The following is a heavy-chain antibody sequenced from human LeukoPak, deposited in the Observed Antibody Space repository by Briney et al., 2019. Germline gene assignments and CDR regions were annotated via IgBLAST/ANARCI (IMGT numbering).Heavy chain of an antibody. Sequence: GASVKVSCKASGYTFTSYDINWVRQATGQGLEWMGGIIPIFGTANYAQKFQGRVTITADKSTSTAYMELSSLRSEDTAVYYCARDRHDYVWGSYRFDPPNYYMDVWGKGTTVTVSS. D-gene: IGHD3-16*02. J-gene: IGHJ6*03. V-gene: IGHV1-69*06. CDR3: ARDRHDYVWGSYRFDPPNYYMDV. CDR1: GYTFTSYD. CDR2: IIPIFGTA.